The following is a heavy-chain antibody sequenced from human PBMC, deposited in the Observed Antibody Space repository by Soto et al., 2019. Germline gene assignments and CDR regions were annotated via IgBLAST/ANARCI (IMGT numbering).Heavy chain of an antibody. V-gene: IGHV2-5*02. J-gene: IGHJ4*02. Sequence: QITLKESGPTVVKPTETLTLTCSFSGFSLSTSRVAVAWIRQPPGKALEWLALIYWDDDKRYSPSLKSRLTTXKXTXXNQVVLTVTNMDPVDTATYYCAHSYYGDYAASFDYWGQGALVTVSS. D-gene: IGHD4-17*01. CDR2: IYWDDDK. CDR3: AHSYYGDYAASFDY. CDR1: GFSLSTSRVA.